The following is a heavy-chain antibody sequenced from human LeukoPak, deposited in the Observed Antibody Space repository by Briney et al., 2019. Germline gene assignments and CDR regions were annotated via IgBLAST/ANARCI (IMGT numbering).Heavy chain of an antibody. Sequence: ASVKVSCKASGYTFTGYYMHWVRQAPGQGLEWMGWINPSSGGTNYAQKFQGRVTMTRDTSISTAYMELSRLRSDDTAVYYCARVNSGSYRPTGYWGQGTLVTVSS. V-gene: IGHV1-2*02. CDR1: GYTFTGYY. CDR2: INPSSGGT. J-gene: IGHJ4*02. D-gene: IGHD1-26*01. CDR3: ARVNSGSYRPTGY.